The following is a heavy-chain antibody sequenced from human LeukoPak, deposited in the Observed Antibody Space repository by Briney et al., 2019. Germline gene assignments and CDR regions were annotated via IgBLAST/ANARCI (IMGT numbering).Heavy chain of an antibody. CDR1: GFSFSDYY. V-gene: IGHV3-11*01. Sequence: PGGSLRLSCVASGFSFSDYYMSWIRQVPGKGLEWISYITGSGSTEYYIDSVKGRFTISRDNAKNSVYLQMNGLRAEDTAVYFCASPRIPAAGNYVYDMWGQGTMVTVSS. J-gene: IGHJ3*02. D-gene: IGHD6-13*01. CDR3: ASPRIPAAGNYVYDM. CDR2: ITGSGSTE.